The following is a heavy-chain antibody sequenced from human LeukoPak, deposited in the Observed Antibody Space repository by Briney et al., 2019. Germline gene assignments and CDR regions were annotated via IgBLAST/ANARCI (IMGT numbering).Heavy chain of an antibody. D-gene: IGHD3-16*01. Sequence: SETLSLTCTVSGGSISSSSYYWGWIRQPPGKGLEWIGSIYYSGSTDYNPSLKSRVTISADTSKTQFSLKLSSVTAADTAVYYCARTYGDYYYYYMDVWGKGTTVTVSS. CDR3: ARTYGDYYYYYMDV. J-gene: IGHJ6*03. CDR1: GGSISSSSYY. CDR2: IYYSGST. V-gene: IGHV4-39*07.